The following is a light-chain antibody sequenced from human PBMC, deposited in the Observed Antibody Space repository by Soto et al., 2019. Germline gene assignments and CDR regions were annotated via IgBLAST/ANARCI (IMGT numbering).Light chain of an antibody. J-gene: IGLJ1*01. CDR3: ISYTDRQSYL. CDR1: SSDIGSYNH. Sequence: QSALTQPASVSGSPGQSITISCSGTSSDIGSYNHVAWYQQFPGKSPNLMIYAVSDRPSGVSDRFSGSKSGITASLTISGLQTEDEADYYCISYTDRQSYLFGTGTKV. V-gene: IGLV2-14*03. CDR2: AVS.